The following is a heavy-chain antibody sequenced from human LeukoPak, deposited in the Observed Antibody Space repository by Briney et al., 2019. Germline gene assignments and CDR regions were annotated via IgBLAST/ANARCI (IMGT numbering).Heavy chain of an antibody. CDR3: ARVMYYYDSSGYYYSGPSYYFDY. Sequence: GRSLRLSCAASGFTVSSNYMSWVRQAPGKGLEWVSVIYSGGSTYYADSVKGRFTISRDNSKNTLYLQMNSLRAEDTAVYYCARVMYYYDSSGYYYSGPSYYFDYWGQGTPVTVSS. CDR1: GFTVSSNY. J-gene: IGHJ4*02. V-gene: IGHV3-66*01. D-gene: IGHD3-22*01. CDR2: IYSGGST.